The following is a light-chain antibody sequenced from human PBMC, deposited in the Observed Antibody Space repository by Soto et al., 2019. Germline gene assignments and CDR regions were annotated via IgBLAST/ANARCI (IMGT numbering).Light chain of an antibody. Sequence: QSALTQSASVSGSPGQSVTISCTGASSDVGAYEHVSWYQQHPGRAPKLILYDVNNRPSGVSNHFSGSKSGNTASLVISGLQANDEADYYCSSYSTTNILVFGSGTQLTVL. CDR1: SSDVGAYEH. J-gene: IGLJ1*01. CDR2: DVN. CDR3: SSYSTTNILV. V-gene: IGLV2-14*03.